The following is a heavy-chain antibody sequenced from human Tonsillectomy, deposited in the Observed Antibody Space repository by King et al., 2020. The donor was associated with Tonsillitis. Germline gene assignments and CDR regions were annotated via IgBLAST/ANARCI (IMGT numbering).Heavy chain of an antibody. CDR1: GGTFSSYA. V-gene: IGHV1-69*09. CDR2: IIPILGTA. Sequence: VQLVQSGAEVRRPGSSVNVSCKTSGGTFSSYAFTWVRQAPGQGLEWMGRIIPILGTANYAQKFQGRVTITADKSTSTAYMELSSLRSEDTAVYFCARARSIVVPADDGFWGQGTLVTVSS. CDR3: ARARSIVVPADDGF. J-gene: IGHJ4*02. D-gene: IGHD2-2*01.